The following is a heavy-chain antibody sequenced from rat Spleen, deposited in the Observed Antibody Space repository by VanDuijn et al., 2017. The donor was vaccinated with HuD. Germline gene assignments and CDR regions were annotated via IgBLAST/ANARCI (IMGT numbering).Heavy chain of an antibody. V-gene: IGHV5-7*01. CDR1: GFIFSDYD. Sequence: EVQLVESGGGLVQPGRSLKLSCAASGFIFSDYDMAWVRQAPKKGLEWVATISTSGSRTYYPDSVKGRFTISRDNAKSSLYLQMNSLKSEDTATYYCATCYGYKPYYFDYWGQGVMVTVSS. D-gene: IGHD1-9*01. J-gene: IGHJ2*01. CDR3: ATCYGYKPYYFDY. CDR2: ISTSGSRT.